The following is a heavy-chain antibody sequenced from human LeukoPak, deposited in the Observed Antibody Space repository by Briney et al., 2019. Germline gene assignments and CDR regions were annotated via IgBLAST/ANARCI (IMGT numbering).Heavy chain of an antibody. CDR2: IKSKTDGGTT. V-gene: IGHV3-15*01. CDR1: GFTFSNAW. J-gene: IGHJ4*02. Sequence: GGSLRLSCAASGFTFSNAWMSWVRQAPGKGLEWVGRIKSKTDGGTTDYAAPVKGRFTISRDDSKNTLYLQMNSLKTEDTAVYYCTTPSIAVAGTGFDYWGQGTLVTVSS. D-gene: IGHD6-19*01. CDR3: TTPSIAVAGTGFDY.